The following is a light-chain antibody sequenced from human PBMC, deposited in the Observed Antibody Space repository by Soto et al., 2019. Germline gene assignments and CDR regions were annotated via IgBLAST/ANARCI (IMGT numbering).Light chain of an antibody. V-gene: IGKV1D-8*01. J-gene: IGKJ1*01. CDR3: QQYYSFPPT. CDR2: AAS. Sequence: VIWMTQSPSLLSASTGDRVTISCRMSQVISSYLAWYQQKPEKAPELLIYAASTLQSGVPSRFSGSGSGTDVTLTISCLQSEDFANYYCQQYYSFPPTFGQGTKVEIK. CDR1: QVISSY.